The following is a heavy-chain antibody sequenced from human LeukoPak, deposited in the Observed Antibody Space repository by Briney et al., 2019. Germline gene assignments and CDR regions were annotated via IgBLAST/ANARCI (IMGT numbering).Heavy chain of an antibody. D-gene: IGHD1-26*01. J-gene: IGHJ3*02. Sequence: ASVKVSCKASGFTFTGYYIHWVRQAPGQGLEWMGWINPNSGGTNYAQKFQGRVTMTRDTSISTAYMELSRLRSDDTAVYYCARDSVGATSDIWGQGTMVTVSS. CDR1: GFTFTGYY. CDR2: INPNSGGT. V-gene: IGHV1-2*02. CDR3: ARDSVGATSDI.